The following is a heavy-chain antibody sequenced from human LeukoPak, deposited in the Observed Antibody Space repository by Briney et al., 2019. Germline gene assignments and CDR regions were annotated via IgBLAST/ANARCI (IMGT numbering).Heavy chain of an antibody. D-gene: IGHD2-2*02. CDR1: GFTFSSYG. CDR3: AKDGECSSTSCYTQDLLDY. V-gene: IGHV3-30*02. J-gene: IGHJ4*02. Sequence: PGGSLRLSCAASGFTFSSYGMHCVRQAPRKGLEWVAFIRYDGSNKYYADSVKGRFTISRDNSKNTLYLQMNSLRAEDTAVYYCAKDGECSSTSCYTQDLLDYWGQGTLVTVSS. CDR2: IRYDGSNK.